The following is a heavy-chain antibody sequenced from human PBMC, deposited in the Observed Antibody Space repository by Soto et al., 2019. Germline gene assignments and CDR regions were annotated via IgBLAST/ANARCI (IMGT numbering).Heavy chain of an antibody. J-gene: IGHJ4*02. V-gene: IGHV1-3*01. D-gene: IGHD6-13*01. CDR3: ARGSAAAGPYYFDY. Sequence: ASVKVSCKASGYTFTSYGINWVRQAPGQRLEWMGWINAGNGATKYSQNFQDRVTIARDTSANTAFMELSGLRSEDTAVYYCARGSAAAGPYYFDYWAQGTLVTVSS. CDR1: GYTFTSYG. CDR2: INAGNGAT.